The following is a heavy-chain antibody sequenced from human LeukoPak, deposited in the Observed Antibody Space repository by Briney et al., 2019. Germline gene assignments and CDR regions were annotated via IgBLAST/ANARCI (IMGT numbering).Heavy chain of an antibody. D-gene: IGHD1-26*01. CDR3: ARDLGSPAGVDY. V-gene: IGHV3-66*02. J-gene: IGHJ4*02. CDR1: GFTVSSNY. Sequence: GGSLRLSCAASGFTVSSNYMSWVRQAPGKGLERVSVIYSGGSTYYADSVKGRFTISRDNSKNTLYLQMNSLRAEGTAVYYCARDLGSPAGVDYWGQGTLVTVSS. CDR2: IYSGGST.